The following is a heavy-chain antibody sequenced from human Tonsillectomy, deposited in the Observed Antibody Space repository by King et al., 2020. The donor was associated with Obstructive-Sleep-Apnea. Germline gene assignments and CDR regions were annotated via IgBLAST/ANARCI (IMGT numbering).Heavy chain of an antibody. CDR1: GGSITNYY. CDR3: ARESYNSGWYGADYYYYGLDV. CDR2: IYYSGST. D-gene: IGHD6-19*01. J-gene: IGHJ6*02. Sequence: VQLQESGPGLVKPSETLSLTCTVSGGSITNYYWRWIRQPPGKGLELIGYIYYSGSTNYNPSLESRVTMSVDTSKNQFSLRLSSVTAADTAVYYWARESYNSGWYGADYYYYGLDVWGQGTTVIVSS. V-gene: IGHV4-59*01.